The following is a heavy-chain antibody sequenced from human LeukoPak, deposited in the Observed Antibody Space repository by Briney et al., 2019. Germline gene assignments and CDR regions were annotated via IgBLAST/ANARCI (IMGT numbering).Heavy chain of an antibody. J-gene: IGHJ4*02. D-gene: IGHD3-22*01. CDR3: ARGRYYYDSSGYYSLLFDY. Sequence: SETLSLTCTVSGDSISGYYWSWTRQPPGKGLEWIGYIYYSGSTNYNPSLKSRVTISVDTSKNQFSLKLSSVTAADTAVYYCARGRYYYDSSGYYSLLFDYWGQGTLVTVSS. CDR1: GDSISGYY. CDR2: IYYSGST. V-gene: IGHV4-59*01.